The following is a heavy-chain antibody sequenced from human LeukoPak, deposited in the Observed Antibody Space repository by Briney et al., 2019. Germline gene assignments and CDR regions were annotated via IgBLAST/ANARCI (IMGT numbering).Heavy chain of an antibody. CDR1: GFTFSSYW. CDR3: SRDVSRNTPDF. D-gene: IGHD2-2*01. J-gene: IGHJ4*02. V-gene: IGHV3-7*01. CDR2: ISPDAGTK. Sequence: PGGSLRLSCAASGFTFSSYWMTWFRQAPGQGLDWVANISPDAGTKYYVASVQGRFTISRDNAKNSLYLQMSSLRADDTALYFCSRDVSRNTPDFWGQGTLVSVSS.